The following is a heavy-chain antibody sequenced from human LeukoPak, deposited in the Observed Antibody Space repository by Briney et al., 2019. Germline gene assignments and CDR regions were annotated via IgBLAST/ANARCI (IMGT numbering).Heavy chain of an antibody. CDR1: GYTSTSYY. J-gene: IGHJ4*02. CDR2: INPSGGST. D-gene: IGHD3-22*01. CDR3: AGRADSWSYFDY. Sequence: RASVKVSCKASGYTSTSYYMHWVRQAPGQGLEWMGIINPSGGSTSYAQKFQGRVTMTRDTSTSTVYMELSSLRSEDAAVYYCAGRADSWSYFDYWGQGTLVTVSS. V-gene: IGHV1-46*01.